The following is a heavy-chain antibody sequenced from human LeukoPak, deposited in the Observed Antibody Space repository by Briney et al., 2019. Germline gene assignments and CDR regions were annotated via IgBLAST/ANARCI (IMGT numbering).Heavy chain of an antibody. V-gene: IGHV3-49*04. J-gene: IGHJ4*02. CDR2: IRSKAYGGTT. Sequence: PGGSLRLSCTASGFTFGDYATSWVRQAPGKGLEWVGFIRSKAYGGTTEYAASVKGRFTISRDDSKSIAYLQMNSLKTEDTAVYYCTSRGMTTVVTSDYWGQGTLVTVSS. CDR1: GFTFGDYA. CDR3: TSRGMTTVVTSDY. D-gene: IGHD4-23*01.